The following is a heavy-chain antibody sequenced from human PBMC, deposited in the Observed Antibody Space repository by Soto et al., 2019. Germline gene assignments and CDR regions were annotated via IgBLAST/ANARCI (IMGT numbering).Heavy chain of an antibody. J-gene: IGHJ3*02. CDR1: GGSISMNW. D-gene: IGHD5-18*01. CDR3: ARDNLVGHSYGNQILALDN. Sequence: PSETLSLTCAVSGGSISMNWWSWVRQPPGKGLEWIGEIYHSGSTNYNPSLKSRVTISVDKSKNQFSLKLSSVTAADTAVYYCARDNLVGHSYGNQILALDNWGQGTKVTVSS. V-gene: IGHV4-4*02. CDR2: IYHSGST.